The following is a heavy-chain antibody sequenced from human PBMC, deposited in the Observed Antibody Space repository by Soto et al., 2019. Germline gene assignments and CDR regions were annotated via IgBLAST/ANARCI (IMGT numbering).Heavy chain of an antibody. CDR2: ISDSGAST. V-gene: IGHV3-23*01. J-gene: IGHJ4*02. Sequence: PGGSLRLSCAASGFTFSTCAMNWVRQAPGKGLEWVSGISDSGASTYYADSVKGRFTISRDNSKNTLHLQMNSLRAEDTAVYYCAKQGNGYNTDSWGQGTLVTVSS. CDR3: AKQGNGYNTDS. D-gene: IGHD5-12*01. CDR1: GFTFSTCA.